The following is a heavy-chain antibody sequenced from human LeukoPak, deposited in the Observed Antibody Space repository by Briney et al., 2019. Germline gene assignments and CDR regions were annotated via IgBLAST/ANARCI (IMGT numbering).Heavy chain of an antibody. D-gene: IGHD2-15*01. CDR2: IKQDESEK. Sequence: PGGSLRLSCAASGFSFSNYWMSWVRQAPGKGLEWVANIKQDESEKDYVDSVKGRFTISRDNAKNSLYLQMNTLRAEDTAVYSCARGADGVSSNSRGWFDPWGQGTLVTVSS. J-gene: IGHJ5*02. CDR1: GFSFSNYW. CDR3: ARGADGVSSNSRGWFDP. V-gene: IGHV3-7*01.